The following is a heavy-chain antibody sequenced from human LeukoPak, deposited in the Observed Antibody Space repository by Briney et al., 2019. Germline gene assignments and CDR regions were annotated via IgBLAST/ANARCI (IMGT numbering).Heavy chain of an antibody. Sequence: SETLSLTCAVYGGSFSAYYWSWIRQPPGEGLEWIGEINHSGSTDYNPSLKTRVTISVDTSKNQFSLNLSSVTAADTAVYYCARGDNLLRFLEVDAFDIWGQGTVVTVSS. J-gene: IGHJ3*02. CDR3: ARGDNLLRFLEVDAFDI. V-gene: IGHV4-34*01. D-gene: IGHD3-3*01. CDR1: GGSFSAYY. CDR2: INHSGST.